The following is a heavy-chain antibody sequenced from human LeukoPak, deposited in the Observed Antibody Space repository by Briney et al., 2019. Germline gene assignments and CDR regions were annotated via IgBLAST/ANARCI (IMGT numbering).Heavy chain of an antibody. Sequence: PSETLSLTCTVSGDSIGSNPSYWAWIRQPPGKGLDWIGSVFYTGSTYLNPSLQSRVTISVDTSKNQFSLILTSVTAAETALYYCARIGFGANSHLKWFFDLWGRGTQVTVSS. CDR3: ARIGFGANSHLKWFFDL. CDR2: VFYTGST. V-gene: IGHV4-39*01. CDR1: GDSIGSNPSY. D-gene: IGHD4-23*01. J-gene: IGHJ2*01.